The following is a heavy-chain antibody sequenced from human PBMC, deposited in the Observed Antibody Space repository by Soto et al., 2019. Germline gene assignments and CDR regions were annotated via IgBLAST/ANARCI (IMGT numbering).Heavy chain of an antibody. Sequence: DVQLVESGGGLIQPGESLRLSCAAFGLTISGKKYVAWVRQAPGKGLEWVSGLYDVDGSFYADSVRSRFTTSSDSSKTTVYLQMNDLRPDDTAVYYCATWHEREHAYDVRGQGTTVTFSS. CDR1: GLTISGKKY. CDR2: LYDVDGS. D-gene: IGHD1-1*01. J-gene: IGHJ3*01. V-gene: IGHV3-53*01. CDR3: ATWHEREHAYDV.